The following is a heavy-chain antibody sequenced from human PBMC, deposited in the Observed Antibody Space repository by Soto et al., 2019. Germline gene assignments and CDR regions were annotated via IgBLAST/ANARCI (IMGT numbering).Heavy chain of an antibody. D-gene: IGHD2-15*01. J-gene: IGHJ3*02. CDR3: ARGDADNVVVVAATNAFDI. Sequence: QVQLVQSGAEVNKPGASVKVSCKASGYTFTGYYMHWVRQAPGQGLEWMGWINPNSGGTNYAQKFQGWVTMTRDTSISTAYMELSRLRSDDTAVYYCARGDADNVVVVAATNAFDIWGQGTMVTVSS. V-gene: IGHV1-2*04. CDR2: INPNSGGT. CDR1: GYTFTGYY.